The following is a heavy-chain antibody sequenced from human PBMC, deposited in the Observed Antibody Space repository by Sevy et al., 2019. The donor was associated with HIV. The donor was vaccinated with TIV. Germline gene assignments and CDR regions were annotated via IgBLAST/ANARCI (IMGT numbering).Heavy chain of an antibody. D-gene: IGHD3-16*01. CDR3: ACLGESDAFDI. J-gene: IGHJ3*02. Sequence: GGSLRLSCAASGFTFSDYYMSWIRQAPGKGLEWVSYISSSGSTIYYADSVKGRFTISRDNAKNSLYLQMNSLRAEDSAVYYCACLGESDAFDIWGQGTMVTVSS. V-gene: IGHV3-11*01. CDR1: GFTFSDYY. CDR2: ISSSGSTI.